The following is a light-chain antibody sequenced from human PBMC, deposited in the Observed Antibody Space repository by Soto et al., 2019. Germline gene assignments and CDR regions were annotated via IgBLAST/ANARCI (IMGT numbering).Light chain of an antibody. CDR2: EVN. Sequence: QSLLTQPASGSRVSGPRGPISNKRTHSDLGGYNYVSWYQQHPGKAPKLMIYEVNERPSGVPDRFSGSKSGNTASLTVSGLQADDEADYYCSSYAGSNNFHVVFGGGTQLTVL. CDR1: HSDLGGYNY. J-gene: IGLJ2*01. V-gene: IGLV2-8*02. CDR3: SSYAGSNNFHVV.